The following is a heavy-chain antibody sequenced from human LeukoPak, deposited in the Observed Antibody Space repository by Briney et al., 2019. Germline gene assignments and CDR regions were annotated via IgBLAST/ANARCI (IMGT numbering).Heavy chain of an antibody. V-gene: IGHV3-23*01. J-gene: IGHJ4*02. CDR2: ISGSGGST. CDR3: AKAHSSGWYYFDY. CDR1: GFTLSSYA. Sequence: GGSLRLSCAASGFTLSSYAMSWVRQAPGKGLEWVSAISGSGGSTYYADSVKGRFTISRDNSKNTLYLQMNSLRAEDTAVYYCAKAHSSGWYYFDYWGQGTLVTVSS. D-gene: IGHD6-19*01.